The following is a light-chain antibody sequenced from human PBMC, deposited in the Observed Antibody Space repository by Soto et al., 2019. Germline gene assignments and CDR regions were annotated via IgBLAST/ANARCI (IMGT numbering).Light chain of an antibody. V-gene: IGLV2-8*01. CDR2: EVT. CDR1: NSDIGDYEY. CDR3: SSYAGSNNLI. J-gene: IGLJ2*01. Sequence: QSVLTQPPSASGSPGQSVTISCTGTNSDIGDYEYVSWYQQHPGKAPKLMIYEVTKRPSGVPDRFSASKSGNTASLTVSGLQAEDEADYYCSSYAGSNNLIFGGGTKLTVL.